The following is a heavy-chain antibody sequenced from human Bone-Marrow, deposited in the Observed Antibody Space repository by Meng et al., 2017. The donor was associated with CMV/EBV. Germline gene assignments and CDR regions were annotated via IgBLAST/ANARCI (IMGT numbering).Heavy chain of an antibody. D-gene: IGHD1-26*01. Sequence: GESLKISCGASGFTFSTYWMSWVRQAPGKGLEWVANIKQDGSEKNYVDSVQGRFTISRDNAKNSLYVEMNSLRVEDTGVYYCARGLGAPDYWGQGTLVTVSS. J-gene: IGHJ4*02. V-gene: IGHV3-7*01. CDR3: ARGLGAPDY. CDR1: GFTFSTYW. CDR2: IKQDGSEK.